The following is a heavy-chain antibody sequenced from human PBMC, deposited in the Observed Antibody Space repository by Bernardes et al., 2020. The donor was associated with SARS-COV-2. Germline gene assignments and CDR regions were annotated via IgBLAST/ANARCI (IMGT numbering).Heavy chain of an antibody. V-gene: IGHV1-2*02. Sequence: ASVKVSCRASGYTFSDYYLHWVRQAPGQGLEWMGWISPSGATDFAQTFRDRVTVSRDTSISTAYMELSRLTSDDTALYYCTRDYPRGNVFDIWGQGTMVTVSS. CDR3: TRDYPRGNVFDI. CDR2: ISPSGAT. D-gene: IGHD3-16*01. J-gene: IGHJ3*02. CDR1: GYTFSDYY.